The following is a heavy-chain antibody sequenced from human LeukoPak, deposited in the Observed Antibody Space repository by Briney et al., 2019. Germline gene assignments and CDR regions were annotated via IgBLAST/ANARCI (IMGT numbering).Heavy chain of an antibody. CDR1: AFPFSSYE. V-gene: IGHV3-48*03. D-gene: IGHD3-10*01. CDR3: ARLGAFGDYYYYALDV. Sequence: GGSLRLSCAASAFPFSSYEMNWVRQAPGKGLEWISYISESGRTIYYADSVKGRFTISRDNAKSSLYLQMHSLRAEDTAVYYCARLGAFGDYYYYALDVWGPGTTVTVSS. J-gene: IGHJ6*02. CDR2: ISESGRTI.